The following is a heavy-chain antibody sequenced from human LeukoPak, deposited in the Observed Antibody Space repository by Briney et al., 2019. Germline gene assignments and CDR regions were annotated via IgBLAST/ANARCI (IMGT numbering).Heavy chain of an antibody. J-gene: IGHJ4*02. CDR1: GFTFSDYS. V-gene: IGHV3-21*01. CDR3: ARGPRAAAGTGAGY. D-gene: IGHD6-13*01. CDR2: ISSGSSYI. Sequence: RAGGSLRLSCAVSGFTFSDYSMNRVRQAPGKGLEWVSSISSGSSYIYYADSLKGRFTISRDNAKNSLYLQMNSLRAEDTAVYYCARGPRAAAGTGAGYWGQGTLVTVSS.